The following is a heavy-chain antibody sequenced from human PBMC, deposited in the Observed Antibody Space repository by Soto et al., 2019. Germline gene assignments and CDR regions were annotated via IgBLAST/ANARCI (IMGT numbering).Heavy chain of an antibody. Sequence: QVQLVQSGAEVQKPGSSVKVSCKASGGTFSSYAITWVRQAPGQGLEWMGGIIPIFGTANYAQKFQGRVTITADESTSTAYMELSSLRSEDTAVYYCGADYYDTSGYYFAYWGQGTLVTVSS. CDR2: IIPIFGTA. D-gene: IGHD3-22*01. V-gene: IGHV1-69*01. CDR1: GGTFSSYA. CDR3: GADYYDTSGYYFAY. J-gene: IGHJ4*02.